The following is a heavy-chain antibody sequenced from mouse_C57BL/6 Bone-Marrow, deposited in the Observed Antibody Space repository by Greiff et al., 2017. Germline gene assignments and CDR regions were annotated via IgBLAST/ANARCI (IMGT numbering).Heavy chain of an antibody. Sequence: VQLQQSGPELVKPGASVKISCKASGYAFSSSWMNWVKQRPGKGLEGIGRIYPGDGDTNYNGKFKGKATLTADKSSSTAYMQLSSLTSEDSAVYFCAKIYYDYDPYAMDYWGQGTSVTVSS. J-gene: IGHJ4*01. CDR2: IYPGDGDT. D-gene: IGHD2-4*01. CDR1: GYAFSSSW. V-gene: IGHV1-82*01. CDR3: AKIYYDYDPYAMDY.